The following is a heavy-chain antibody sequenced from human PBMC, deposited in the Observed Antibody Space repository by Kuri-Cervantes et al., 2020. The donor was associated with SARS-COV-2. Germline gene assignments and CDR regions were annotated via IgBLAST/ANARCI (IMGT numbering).Heavy chain of an antibody. CDR2: INPNSGGT. D-gene: IGHD3-22*01. J-gene: IGHJ3*02. CDR1: GYTFTDYY. V-gene: IGHV1-2*04. CDR3: ARSTPLRRLVVISQGGAFDI. Sequence: ASVKVSCKASGYTFTDYYMHWVRQAPGQGLEWMGWINPNSGGTNYAQKFQGWVTMTRDTSISTVYMELSGLRSDDTAVYYCARSTPLRRLVVISQGGAFDIWGQGTMVTVSS.